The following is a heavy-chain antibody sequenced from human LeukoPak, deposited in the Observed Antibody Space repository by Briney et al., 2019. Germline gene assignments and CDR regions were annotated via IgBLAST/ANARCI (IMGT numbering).Heavy chain of an antibody. Sequence: GGSLRLSCAASGFTVSSNYMSWVRQAPGKGLEWVSVIYSGGSTYYADSVKGRFTISRDNSKNTLYLQMNSLRAEDTAVYYCARASGVSFDPRRDAFDIWGQGTMVTVSS. CDR2: IYSGGST. V-gene: IGHV3-53*05. CDR3: ARASGVSFDPRRDAFDI. D-gene: IGHD3-10*01. CDR1: GFTVSSNY. J-gene: IGHJ3*02.